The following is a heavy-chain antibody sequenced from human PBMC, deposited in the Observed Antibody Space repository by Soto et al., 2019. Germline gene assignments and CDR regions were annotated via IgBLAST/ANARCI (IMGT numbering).Heavy chain of an antibody. CDR3: ARALSDYYDSSGYPSGY. D-gene: IGHD3-22*01. J-gene: IGHJ4*02. CDR2: ISSSSSYI. CDR1: GFTFSSYS. Sequence: GGSLRLSSAASGFTFSSYSMNWVRQAPGKGLEWVSSISSSSSYIYYADSVKGRFTISRDNAKNSLYLQMNSLRAEDTAVYYCARALSDYYDSSGYPSGYWGQGTLVTVSS. V-gene: IGHV3-21*01.